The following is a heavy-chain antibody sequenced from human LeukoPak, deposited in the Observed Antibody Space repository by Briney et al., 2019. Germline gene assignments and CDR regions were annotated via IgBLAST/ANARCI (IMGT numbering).Heavy chain of an antibody. CDR3: ARDGGSDAFDT. CDR2: INPSGGST. CDR1: GYTFTSYY. Sequence: ASVKVSCKASGYTFTSYYMHWVRQAPGQGLEWMGIINPSGGSTSYAQKLQGRVTMTWDTSTSTVYMELSSLRSEDTAVYYCARDGGSDAFDTWGQGTMVTASS. J-gene: IGHJ3*02. V-gene: IGHV1-46*01.